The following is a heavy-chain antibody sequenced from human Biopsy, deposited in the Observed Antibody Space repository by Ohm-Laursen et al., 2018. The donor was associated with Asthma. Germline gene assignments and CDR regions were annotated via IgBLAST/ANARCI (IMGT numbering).Heavy chain of an antibody. CDR3: ATDSSGWF. CDR1: GFSFSHHS. V-gene: IGHV3-21*01. Sequence: GSLRLSCAASGFSFSHHSMSWVRQAPGKGLEWVSCISGNSQYIYFADSVKGRFTISRDNAKNSLYPHMNDLSADDSGVYYCATDSSGWFWGPGTVVAVSS. CDR2: ISGNSQYI. D-gene: IGHD6-19*01. J-gene: IGHJ4*02.